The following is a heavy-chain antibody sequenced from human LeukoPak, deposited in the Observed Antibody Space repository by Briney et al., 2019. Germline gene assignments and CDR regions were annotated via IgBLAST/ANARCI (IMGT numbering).Heavy chain of an antibody. CDR1: GFTFGDYA. D-gene: IGHD2-15*01. J-gene: IGHJ1*01. CDR2: IRSKAYGGAT. Sequence: GGSLRLSCTASGFTFGDYAMSWFRQAPGKGLEWVGFIRSKAYGGATEYAASVKGRFTISRDDSKSIAYLQMNSLKTEDTAVYYCTRDGLGYYSGGSCGSAEYFQHWGQGTLVTVSS. CDR3: TRDGLGYYSGGSCGSAEYFQH. V-gene: IGHV3-49*03.